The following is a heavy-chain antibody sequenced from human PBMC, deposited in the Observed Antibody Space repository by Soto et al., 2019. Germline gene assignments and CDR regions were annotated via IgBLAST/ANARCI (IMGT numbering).Heavy chain of an antibody. CDR3: ARVRGTPLLGWFDP. D-gene: IGHD2-15*01. CDR1: GGSISSGGYY. V-gene: IGHV4-31*03. Sequence: QVQLQESGPGLVKPSQTLSLTCTVSGGSISSGGYYWSWIRQHPGKGLEWIGYIYRSGTTYYNPSLKSRVTISVDTSKNQFSLKLTSVTAADTAVYYCARVRGTPLLGWFDPWGQGTLVTVSS. CDR2: IYRSGTT. J-gene: IGHJ5*02.